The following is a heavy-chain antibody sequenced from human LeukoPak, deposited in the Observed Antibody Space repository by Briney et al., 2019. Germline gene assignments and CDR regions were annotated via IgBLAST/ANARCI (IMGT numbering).Heavy chain of an antibody. CDR3: ARSPGFPFGQMDV. D-gene: IGHD1-14*01. V-gene: IGHV4-34*01. CDR1: TDSFNDYF. CDR2: INHREYT. Sequence: PSETLSLTCAVYTDSFNDYFWSWIRQSPGKRLEWIGEINHREYTNYNPSLRSRVTIPVDTAKKQFSLKLGSVTAADTAVYYCARSPGFPFGQMDVWGKGTMVIVSS. J-gene: IGHJ6*04.